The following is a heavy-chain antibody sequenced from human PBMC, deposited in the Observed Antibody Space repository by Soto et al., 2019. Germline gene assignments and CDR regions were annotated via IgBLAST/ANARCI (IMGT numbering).Heavy chain of an antibody. CDR3: ARHHGPTTSENWFDP. J-gene: IGHJ5*02. V-gene: IGHV1-18*01. D-gene: IGHD5-12*01. CDR1: GYTFFTYD. CDR2: ISTYSGDT. Sequence: ASVKVSCKASGYTFFTYDISWVRQAPGQGLEWMGWISTYSGDTKYAQKFQGRVTMTTDTSTTTAYLELRSLRSDDPAVYYCARHHGPTTSENWFDPWGQGTLVT.